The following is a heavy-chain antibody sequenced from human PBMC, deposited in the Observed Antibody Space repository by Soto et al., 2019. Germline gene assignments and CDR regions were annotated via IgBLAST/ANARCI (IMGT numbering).Heavy chain of an antibody. D-gene: IGHD5-12*01. CDR1: GFTFSSYA. CDR2: ISYDGSNK. CDR3: ARPSAMATSQFDY. V-gene: IGHV3-30-3*01. Sequence: PGGSLRLSCAASGFTFSSYAMHWVRQAPGKGLEWVAVISYDGSNKYYADSVKGRFTISRDNSKNTLYLQMNSLRAEDTAVYYCARPSAMATSQFDYWGQGTLVTVSS. J-gene: IGHJ4*02.